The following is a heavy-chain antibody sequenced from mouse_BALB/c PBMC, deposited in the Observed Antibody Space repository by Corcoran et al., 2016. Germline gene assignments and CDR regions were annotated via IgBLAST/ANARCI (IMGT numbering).Heavy chain of an antibody. V-gene: IGHV9-3-1*01. CDR3: AREPYAMDY. D-gene: IGHD6-1*01. J-gene: IGHJ4*01. Sequence: QIQLVQSGPELKKPGETVKISCKASGYTFTNYGMNWVKQAPGKGFKWMGWINTDTGEPTSADDFKGRFAFSLETSASTAYLQINNLKNEDTATYYCAREPYAMDYWGQGTSVTVSS. CDR2: INTDTGEP. CDR1: GYTFTNYG.